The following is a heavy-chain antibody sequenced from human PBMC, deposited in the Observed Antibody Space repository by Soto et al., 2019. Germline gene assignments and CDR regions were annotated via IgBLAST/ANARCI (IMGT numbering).Heavy chain of an antibody. D-gene: IGHD5-18*01. Sequence: QAHLVESGGGVAQPGRSLRLSCAASGFTLTSYGMHWVRQAPATRLLRVAVISYDGGLQHYADSVKGRFTISGDNSKNTVFLQMNSVRAADTAVYYCVSERGYGHASIPYSWGQGTLVSVSS. CDR2: ISYDGGLQ. CDR1: GFTLTSYG. CDR3: VSERGYGHASIPYS. J-gene: IGHJ4*02. V-gene: IGHV3-30*05.